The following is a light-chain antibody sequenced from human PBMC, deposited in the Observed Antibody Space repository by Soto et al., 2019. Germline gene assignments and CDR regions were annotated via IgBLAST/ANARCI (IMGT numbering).Light chain of an antibody. CDR3: QQYGSSLTLYT. CDR2: GAS. Sequence: ETVLTQSPGTLSLSPGERATLSCRASQSVSSSYLAWYQQKPGQAPRLLIYGASSRATVIPDRFSGSRSGIDLTLTISRLEPEGFAVYYWQQYGSSLTLYTFGQGTKLQIK. CDR1: QSVSSSY. J-gene: IGKJ2*01. V-gene: IGKV3-20*01.